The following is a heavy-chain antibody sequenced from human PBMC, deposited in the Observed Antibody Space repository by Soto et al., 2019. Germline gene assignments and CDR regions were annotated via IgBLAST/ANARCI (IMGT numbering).Heavy chain of an antibody. CDR2: ISPSGGSR. D-gene: IGHD2-15*01. V-gene: IGHV3-23*01. Sequence: GGSLRLSCAASGFTFSSYSMIWVRQTPGKGLEWVSSISPSGGSRFYADSVKGRFSISRDNSENTLYLQMNGVRAEDTATYFCARLDPGYCSSSSCRDFDYWGQGTLVTVSS. CDR3: ARLDPGYCSSSSCRDFDY. CDR1: GFTFSSYS. J-gene: IGHJ4*02.